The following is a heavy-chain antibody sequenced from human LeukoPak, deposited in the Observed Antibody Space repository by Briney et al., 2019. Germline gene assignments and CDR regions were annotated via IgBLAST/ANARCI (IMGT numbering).Heavy chain of an antibody. CDR1: GFTFSDYY. D-gene: IGHD3-16*01. CDR2: ISSSGNTI. CDR3: AGGRYWGAFDI. Sequence: GGSLRLSCAASGFTFSDYYMSWIRQAPGKVLEWVSYISSSGNTIYYADSVRGRFTISRDNAKNSLYLQMNSLRAEDTAVYYCAGGRYWGAFDIWGQGTMVTVSS. V-gene: IGHV3-11*04. J-gene: IGHJ3*02.